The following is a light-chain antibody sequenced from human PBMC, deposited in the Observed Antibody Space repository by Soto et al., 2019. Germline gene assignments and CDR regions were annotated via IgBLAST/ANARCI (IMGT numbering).Light chain of an antibody. CDR3: SSYAGSNNLV. J-gene: IGLJ2*01. CDR1: RSDVGGYNY. V-gene: IGLV2-8*01. CDR2: EVS. Sequence: QSVLTQPPSASGSPGQSVTISCTGTRSDVGGYNYVSWYQQHPGKAPKLMIYEVSKRPSGVPDRFSGSKSGNTASLTVSGLQAEDEADYYCSSYAGSNNLVFGGGTKLTVL.